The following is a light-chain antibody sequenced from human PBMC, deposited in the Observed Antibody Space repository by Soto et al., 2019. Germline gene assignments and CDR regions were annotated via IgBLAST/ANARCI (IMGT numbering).Light chain of an antibody. J-gene: IGKJ1*01. CDR1: QFISSL. CDR2: HAS. V-gene: IGKV1-5*01. CDR3: QQYNSYPWT. Sequence: DIQMTQSPSTLSASVGDRVTITCRASQFISSLLAWYQQKPGKVPKLLIFHASNLESGVPSRFSGSRSGTEFTLTISSLQPDDFATYYCQQYNSYPWTFGHGTKVEI.